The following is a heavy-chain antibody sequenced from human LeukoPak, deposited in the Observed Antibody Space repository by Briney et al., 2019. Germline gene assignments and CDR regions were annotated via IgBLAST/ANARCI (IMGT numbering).Heavy chain of an antibody. V-gene: IGHV3-64*01. CDR2: ISSNGGST. J-gene: IGHJ3*02. Sequence: GGSLRLSCAASGFTFSSYAMHWVRQAPGKGLEYVSAISSNGGSTYYANSVKGRFTISRDNSKNTLYLQMGSLRAEDMAVYYCARYLGYCSGGSWYSGAFDIWGQGTMVTVSS. CDR1: GFTFSSYA. D-gene: IGHD2-15*01. CDR3: ARYLGYCSGGSWYSGAFDI.